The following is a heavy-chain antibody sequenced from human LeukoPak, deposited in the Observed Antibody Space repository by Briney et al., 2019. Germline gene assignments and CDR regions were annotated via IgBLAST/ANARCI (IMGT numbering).Heavy chain of an antibody. CDR2: IYYSGST. CDR1: GGSISSYY. Sequence: SETLSLTCTVSGGSISSYYWSWIRQPPGKGLEWIGYIYYSGSTNYNPSLKSRVTISVDTSKNQFSLKLSSVTAADTAVYYCARHPDYDILTGPFDYWGQGTLVTVSS. V-gene: IGHV4-59*08. CDR3: ARHPDYDILTGPFDY. D-gene: IGHD3-9*01. J-gene: IGHJ4*02.